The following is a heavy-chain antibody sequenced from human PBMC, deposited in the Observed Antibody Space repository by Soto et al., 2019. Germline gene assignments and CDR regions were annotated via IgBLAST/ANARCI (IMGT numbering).Heavy chain of an antibody. CDR1: GYTFTSYY. J-gene: IGHJ6*02. D-gene: IGHD4-4*01. V-gene: IGHV1-46*01. Sequence: ASVKVSCKASGYTFTSYYMHWVRQAPGQGLEWMGIINPSGGSTSYAQKFQGRVTMTRDTSTSTVYMELSSLRWEDTTLYYCARLEGYSCYYYYGMDVWGQGTTVTV. CDR2: INPSGGST. CDR3: ARLEGYSCYYYYGMDV.